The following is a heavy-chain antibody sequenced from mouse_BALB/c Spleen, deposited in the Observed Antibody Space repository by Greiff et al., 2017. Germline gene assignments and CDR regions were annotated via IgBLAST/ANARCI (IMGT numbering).Heavy chain of an antibody. CDR1: GYTFSSYW. CDR2: ILPGSGST. J-gene: IGHJ4*01. CDR3: ARGGELYAMDY. V-gene: IGHV1-9*01. Sequence: VQLQQSGAELMKPGASVKISCKATGYTFSSYWIEWVKQRPGHGLEWIGEILPGSGSTNYNEKFKGKATFTADTSSNTAYMQLSSLTSEDSAVYYCARGGELYAMDYWGQGTSVTVSS.